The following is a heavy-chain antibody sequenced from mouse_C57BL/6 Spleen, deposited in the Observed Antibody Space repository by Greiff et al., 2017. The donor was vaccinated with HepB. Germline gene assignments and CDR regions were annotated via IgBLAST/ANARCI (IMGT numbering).Heavy chain of an antibody. CDR1: GFTFSSYA. J-gene: IGHJ1*03. Sequence: EVQGVESGGGLVKPGGSLKLSCAASGFTFSSYAMSWVRQTPEKRLEWVATISDGGSYTYYPDNVKGRFTISRDNAKNNLYLQRSHLKSEDTAMYYCAREGWDWYFDVWGTGTTVTVSS. D-gene: IGHD1-1*02. CDR3: AREGWDWYFDV. V-gene: IGHV5-4*01. CDR2: ISDGGSYT.